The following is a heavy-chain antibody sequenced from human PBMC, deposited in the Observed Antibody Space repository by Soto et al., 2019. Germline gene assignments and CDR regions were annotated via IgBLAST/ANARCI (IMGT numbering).Heavy chain of an antibody. CDR1: GFTFTNYW. Sequence: PGGSLRLSCAASGFTFTNYWMHWVRQVPGKGLVWVSRIDGVGTGTSYSDSVRGRFTISRDNAENMLYLQMNSLRADDTAVYYCTKVFEYCGQGTLVTVYS. V-gene: IGHV3-74*01. CDR2: IDGVGTGT. J-gene: IGHJ4*02. CDR3: TKVFEY.